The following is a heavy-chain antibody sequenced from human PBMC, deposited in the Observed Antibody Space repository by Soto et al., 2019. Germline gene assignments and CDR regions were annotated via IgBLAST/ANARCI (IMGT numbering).Heavy chain of an antibody. J-gene: IGHJ5*02. CDR2: MSYSGSS. Sequence: SETPSLTCTVSGGSLSTYYWSWIRQPPGKGLEWIVYMSYSGSSNYNPSLKSRVIMSVDTSKNQVSLKLSSVTAADTAIYYCARTLITSTAATFDPWGQGTLVTVSS. CDR3: ARTLITSTAATFDP. CDR1: GGSLSTYY. D-gene: IGHD1-20*01. V-gene: IGHV4-59*01.